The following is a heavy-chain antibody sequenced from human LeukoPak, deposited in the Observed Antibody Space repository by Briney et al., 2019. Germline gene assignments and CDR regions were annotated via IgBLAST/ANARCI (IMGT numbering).Heavy chain of an antibody. D-gene: IGHD1-14*01. J-gene: IGHJ4*02. CDR1: GYTFTGYY. CDR3: ARDGTTGLAYDY. CDR2: INPNSGAT. Sequence: VASVKVSCKASGYTFTGYYMHWVRQAPGQGLEWMGWINPNSGATKYAQKFQGRVTMTRDTSTSTTYMELSSLRSDDMALYYCARDGTTGLAYDYWGQGTLVTVSS. V-gene: IGHV1-2*02.